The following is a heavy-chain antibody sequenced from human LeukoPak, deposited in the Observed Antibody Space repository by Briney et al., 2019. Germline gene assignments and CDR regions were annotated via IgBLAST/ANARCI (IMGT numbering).Heavy chain of an antibody. CDR1: GGSISSYY. Sequence: SETLSLTCTVSGGSISSYYWSWIRQPPGKGLEWIGYTYYSGSTNYNPSLKSRVTISVDTSKNQFSLKLSSVTAADTAVYYCARRVPYDSSGYSFFDYWGQGTLVTVSS. V-gene: IGHV4-59*08. CDR3: ARRVPYDSSGYSFFDY. CDR2: TYYSGST. D-gene: IGHD3-22*01. J-gene: IGHJ4*02.